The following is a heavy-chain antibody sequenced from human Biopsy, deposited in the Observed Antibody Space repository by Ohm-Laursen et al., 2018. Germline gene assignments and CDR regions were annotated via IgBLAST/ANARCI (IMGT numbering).Heavy chain of an antibody. Sequence: GSLRLSCTASGFTFSSHAMSWVRQAPGKGLECVSVINGSGGSTYYADPVKGRFTISRDNSKNTLYLQMNSLRAVDTAMYYCARDLYDFCGECPFDPGGKGTLFTFS. J-gene: IGHJ5*02. V-gene: IGHV3-23*01. D-gene: IGHD3-3*01. CDR3: ARDLYDFCGECPFDP. CDR1: GFTFSSHA. CDR2: INGSGGST.